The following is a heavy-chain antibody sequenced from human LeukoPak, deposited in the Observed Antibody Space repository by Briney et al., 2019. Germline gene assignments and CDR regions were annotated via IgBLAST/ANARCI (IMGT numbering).Heavy chain of an antibody. CDR2: IYSGGTT. CDR3: ARRAGGYSHPYDY. J-gene: IGHJ4*02. Sequence: GGSLRLSCAVSGFTVSGNYMSWVRQAPGKGLEWVSLIYSGGTTYYADSVKGRLTISRDNSKNTSYLQMNSLRAEDTAVYYCARRAGGYSHPYDYWGQGILVTVSS. D-gene: IGHD4-23*01. V-gene: IGHV3-53*01. CDR1: GFTVSGNY.